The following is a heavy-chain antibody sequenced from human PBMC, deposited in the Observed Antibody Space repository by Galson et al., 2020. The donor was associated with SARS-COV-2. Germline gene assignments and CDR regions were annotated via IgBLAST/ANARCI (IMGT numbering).Heavy chain of an antibody. CDR2: IYYSGST. CDR3: ARAFNYDFWSGYHNWFDP. Sequence: SETLSLTCTVSGGSISSGDYYWSWIHQPPGKGLEWIGYIYYSGSTYYNPSLKSRVTISVDTSKNQFSLKLSSVTAADTAVYYCARAFNYDFWSGYHNWFDPWGQGTLVTVSS. CDR1: GGSISSGDYY. J-gene: IGHJ5*02. D-gene: IGHD3-3*01. V-gene: IGHV4-30-4*01.